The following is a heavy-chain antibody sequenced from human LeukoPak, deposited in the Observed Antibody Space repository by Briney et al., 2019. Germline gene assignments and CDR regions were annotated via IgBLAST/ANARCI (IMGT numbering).Heavy chain of an antibody. CDR1: GFTFSTYT. CDR3: AKDIQANWFDP. Sequence: GGSLRLSCAASGFTFSTYTMCWVRHPPGKRLEWVSIIGSSGGGIHYADSVKGRFTISRDNSKNRLYLQMNNLRAEDTAVYYCAKDIQANWFDPWGQGTLVTVSS. D-gene: IGHD1-1*01. V-gene: IGHV3-23*01. J-gene: IGHJ5*02. CDR2: IGSSGGGI.